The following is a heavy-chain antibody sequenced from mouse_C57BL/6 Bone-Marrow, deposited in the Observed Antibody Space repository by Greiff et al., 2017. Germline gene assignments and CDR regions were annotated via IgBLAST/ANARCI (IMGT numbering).Heavy chain of an antibody. J-gene: IGHJ3*01. D-gene: IGHD2-2*01. V-gene: IGHV1-19*01. CDR2: INPYNGGT. Sequence: VQLQQSGPVLVKPGASVKMSCKASGYTFTDYYMNWVKQSHGKSLEWIGVINPYNGGTSYTQKFKGKATLTVDKSSSTAYMELNSLTSEDSAVYYCAREGYLEAYWGQGTLVTVSA. CDR3: AREGYLEAY. CDR1: GYTFTDYY.